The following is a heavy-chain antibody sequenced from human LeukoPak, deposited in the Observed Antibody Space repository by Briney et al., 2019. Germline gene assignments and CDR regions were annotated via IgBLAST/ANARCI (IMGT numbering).Heavy chain of an antibody. V-gene: IGHV3-30*19. CDR3: ARDYALQPDAFDI. D-gene: IGHD3-3*01. J-gene: IGHJ3*02. CDR2: ISYDGSNK. CDR1: GFTFSSYG. Sequence: GGSLRLSCAASGFTFSSYGMHWVRQAPGKGLEWVAVISYDGSNKYYADSVKGRFTISRDNSKNTLYLQMNSLRAEDTAVYYCARDYALQPDAFDIWGQGTMVTVSS.